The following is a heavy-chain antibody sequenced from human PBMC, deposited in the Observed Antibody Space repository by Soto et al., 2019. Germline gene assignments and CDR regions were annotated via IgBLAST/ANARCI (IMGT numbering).Heavy chain of an antibody. Sequence: SQTRSLTCAISWDSVSSNSAAWNWIRQSPSRGLEWLGRTYYRSRWYNDYAESVKSRITINPDTSKSLFSLQLNSVTPEDTAIYYCARSSGSLDYWGQGTLVTVSS. CDR2: TYYRSRWYN. CDR3: ARSSGSLDY. V-gene: IGHV6-1*01. CDR1: WDSVSSNSAA. J-gene: IGHJ4*02. D-gene: IGHD3-10*01.